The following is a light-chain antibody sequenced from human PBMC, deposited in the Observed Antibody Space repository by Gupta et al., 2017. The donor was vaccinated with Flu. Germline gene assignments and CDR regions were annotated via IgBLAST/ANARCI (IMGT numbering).Light chain of an antibody. J-gene: IGLJ3*02. Sequence: QSVLTQPPSASGTPGQRVTISCSGSTSNIGSNFVNWYQQLPGTAPKLLIYNNNQRPSGVPDRFSGSKSGTSASLAISGLQAEDEADYYCAAWDDSLNGWVFGGGTKLTVL. CDR3: AAWDDSLNGWV. CDR2: NNN. V-gene: IGLV1-44*01. CDR1: TSNIGSNF.